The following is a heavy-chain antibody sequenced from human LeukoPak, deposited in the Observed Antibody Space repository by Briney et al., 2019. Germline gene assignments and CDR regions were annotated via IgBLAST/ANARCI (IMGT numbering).Heavy chain of an antibody. CDR2: IYWNDDK. CDR3: AHLTYSGSYYGFDY. J-gene: IGHJ4*02. D-gene: IGHD1-26*01. CDR1: GFSLSTSGVG. Sequence: SGPTLVKPTQTLTLTCSFSGFSLSTSGVGVGWIRQPPGKVLEWLALIYWNDDKRYSPSLKSRLTITKDTSKNQVVLTMTNMDPVDTATYYCAHLTYSGSYYGFDYWGQGTLVTVSS. V-gene: IGHV2-5*01.